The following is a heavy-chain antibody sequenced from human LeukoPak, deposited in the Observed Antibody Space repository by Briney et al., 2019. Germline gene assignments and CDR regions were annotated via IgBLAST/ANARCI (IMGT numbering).Heavy chain of an antibody. CDR2: INHSGST. V-gene: IGHV4-34*01. Sequence: PSETLSLTRAVYGGSFSGYYWSWIRQPPGKGLEWIGEINHSGSTNYNPSLKSRVTISVDTSKNQFSLKLSSVTAADTAVYYCAREVVPAATWFDPWGQGTLVTVSS. CDR3: AREVVPAATWFDP. J-gene: IGHJ5*02. D-gene: IGHD2-2*01. CDR1: GGSFSGYY.